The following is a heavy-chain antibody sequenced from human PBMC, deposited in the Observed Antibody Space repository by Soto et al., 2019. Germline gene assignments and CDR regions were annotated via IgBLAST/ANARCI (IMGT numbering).Heavy chain of an antibody. CDR3: ARSPTYSSNYYYYGMDV. V-gene: IGHV3-33*01. J-gene: IGHJ6*02. D-gene: IGHD5-18*01. CDR1: GFPFSSYG. Sequence: GGSLRLSSASSGFPFSSYGMHWVRQAPGKGLEWVAVIWYDGSNKYYADSVKGRFTISRDNSKNTLYLQMNSLRAEDTAVYYCARSPTYSSNYYYYGMDVWGQGTTVTVSS. CDR2: IWYDGSNK.